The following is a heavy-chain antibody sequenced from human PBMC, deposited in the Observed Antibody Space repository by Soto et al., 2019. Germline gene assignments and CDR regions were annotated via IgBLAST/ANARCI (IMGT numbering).Heavy chain of an antibody. J-gene: IGHJ1*01. Sequence: QVQLVEPGGGVVQPGTSLRLSCVGSGFTFRSYVIHWVSQAPGKGLEWVALTSYDGSNKDYGDSVKGRFTISRDNSRNTVDLQMDSLRREDTALYYCARWGTTGGLDVWGQGTLVSVSS. CDR1: GFTFRSYV. CDR3: ARWGTTGGLDV. V-gene: IGHV3-33*05. CDR2: TSYDGSNK. D-gene: IGHD3-16*01.